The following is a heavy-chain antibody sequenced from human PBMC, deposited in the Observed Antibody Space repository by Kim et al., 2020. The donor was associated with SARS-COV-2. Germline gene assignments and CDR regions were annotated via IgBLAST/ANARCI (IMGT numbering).Heavy chain of an antibody. D-gene: IGHD4-17*01. CDR3: ARFLRRTGMDV. V-gene: IGHV3-11*01. CDR1: GFIFSDYY. CDR2: IITIFNTI. J-gene: IGHJ6*02. Sequence: GGSLRLSCTASGFIFSDYYMTFIRHSPFTFLYFISYIITIFNTIYYSYSVNFLYTISIDNSNNSVSLQINSLRAEDTAVYYCARFLRRTGMDVWGQGTTLTVSS.